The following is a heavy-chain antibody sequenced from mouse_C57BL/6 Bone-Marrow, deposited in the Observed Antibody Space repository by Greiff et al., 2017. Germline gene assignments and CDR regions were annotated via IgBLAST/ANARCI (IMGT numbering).Heavy chain of an antibody. Sequence: VQLQQSGAELVMPGASVKLSCKASGYTFTSYWMHWVKQRPGQGLEWIGEIDPSDSYTNYNQKFKGKSTLTVDKSSSTAYMQLSSLTSEDSAVYYCAREYGNYVPYWGQGTLVTVSA. V-gene: IGHV1-69*01. CDR2: IDPSDSYT. CDR1: GYTFTSYW. J-gene: IGHJ3*01. D-gene: IGHD2-1*01. CDR3: AREYGNYVPY.